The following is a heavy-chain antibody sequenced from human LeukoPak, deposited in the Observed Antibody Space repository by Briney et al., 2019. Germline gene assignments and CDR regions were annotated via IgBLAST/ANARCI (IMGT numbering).Heavy chain of an antibody. CDR3: AGRSDTGVVPHHSYYCFDV. CDR1: GGTFSTYE. V-gene: IGHV1-69*04. J-gene: IGHJ6*02. CDR2: IIPVLNIA. D-gene: IGHD5-18*01. Sequence: SVKVSCKASGGTFSTYEINWVRQAPGQGLEWVGRIIPVLNIANYAQRFQGRVTITADKSTNTAYMELSGLRSEDTATYYCAGRSDTGVVPHHSYYCFDVWGQGTAVIVS.